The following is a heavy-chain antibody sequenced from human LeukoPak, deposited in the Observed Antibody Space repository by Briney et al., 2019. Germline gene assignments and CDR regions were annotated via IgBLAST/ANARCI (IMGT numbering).Heavy chain of an antibody. CDR3: ARHIRSGWRPGHAFDI. V-gene: IGHV4-59*08. J-gene: IGHJ3*02. CDR2: IYYSGST. D-gene: IGHD6-19*01. Sequence: PSETLSLTCTVSGGSISSYYWSWIRQPPGKGLEWIGYIYYSGSTNYNPSLKSRVTISVDTSKNQFSLKLSSVTAADTAVYYCARHIRSGWRPGHAFDIWGQGTMVTVSS. CDR1: GGSISSYY.